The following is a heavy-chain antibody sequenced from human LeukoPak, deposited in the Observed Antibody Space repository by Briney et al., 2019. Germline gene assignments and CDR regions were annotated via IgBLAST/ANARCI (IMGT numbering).Heavy chain of an antibody. V-gene: IGHV3-72*01. Sequence: GGSLRLSCEASGFTFIDHYMDWVRQAPGKGLEWVGRTTNKANSYTTEYAASVKGRFTISRDDSKNSLYLQMNSLRAEDTAVYYCARVGEPWSYLTTGLKYYYYYYMDVWGKGTTVTVSS. J-gene: IGHJ6*03. D-gene: IGHD1-26*01. CDR2: TTNKANSYTT. CDR3: ARVGEPWSYLTTGLKYYYYYYMDV. CDR1: GFTFIDHY.